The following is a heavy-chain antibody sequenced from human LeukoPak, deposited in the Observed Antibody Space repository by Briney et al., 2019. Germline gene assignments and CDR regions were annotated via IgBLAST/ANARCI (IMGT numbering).Heavy chain of an antibody. CDR3: ASYYYDSSGHPFFDP. J-gene: IGHJ5*02. CDR1: GYTFTSYY. D-gene: IGHD3-22*01. V-gene: IGHV1-46*01. CDR2: INPSGGST. Sequence: ASVKVSCKASGYTFTSYYMHWVRQAPGQGLEWMGIINPSGGSTSYAQKFQGRVTMTRDTSTSTVYMELSSLRSEDMAVYYCASYYYDSSGHPFFDPWGQGTLVTVSS.